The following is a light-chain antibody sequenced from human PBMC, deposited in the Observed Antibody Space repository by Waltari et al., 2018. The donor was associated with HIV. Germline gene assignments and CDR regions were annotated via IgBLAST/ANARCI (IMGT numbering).Light chain of an antibody. CDR1: VVANKY. CDR2: KDS. Sequence: SYELTQPSSVSVSPGQTARLTCTGDVVANKYARWFQQKPGQAPVLVIYKDSERPSGIPERFSGSSSGTTVTLTISGAQVEDEADYYCYSAADNIGVFGGGTKLTVL. V-gene: IGLV3-27*01. CDR3: YSAADNIGV. J-gene: IGLJ3*02.